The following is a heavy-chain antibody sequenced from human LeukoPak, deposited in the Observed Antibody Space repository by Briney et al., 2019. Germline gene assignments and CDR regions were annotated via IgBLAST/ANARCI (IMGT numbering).Heavy chain of an antibody. V-gene: IGHV4-39*07. J-gene: IGHJ5*02. Sequence: PSETLSLTCTVSGGSISSSSYYWGWIRQPPGKGLEWIGSIYYSGSTYYNPSLKSRVTISVDTSKNQFSLKLSSVTAADTAVYYCARVSKSTVTTPWFDPWGQGTLVTVSS. CDR1: GGSISSSSYY. CDR2: IYYSGST. D-gene: IGHD4-17*01. CDR3: ARVSKSTVTTPWFDP.